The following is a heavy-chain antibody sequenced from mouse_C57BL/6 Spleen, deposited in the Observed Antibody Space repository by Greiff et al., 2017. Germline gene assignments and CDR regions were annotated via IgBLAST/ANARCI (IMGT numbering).Heavy chain of an antibody. CDR1: GFSLTSYG. CDR2: IWSGGST. V-gene: IGHV2-2*01. D-gene: IGHD1-1*01. CDR3: ARNRITTVVAHYYAMDY. J-gene: IGHJ4*01. Sequence: QVQLQQSGPGLVQPSQSLSITCTVSGFSLTSYGVHWVRQSPGKGLEWLGVIWSGGSTDYNAAFISRLSISKDNSKSQVFFKMNSLQADDTAIYYCARNRITTVVAHYYAMDYWGQGTSVTVSS.